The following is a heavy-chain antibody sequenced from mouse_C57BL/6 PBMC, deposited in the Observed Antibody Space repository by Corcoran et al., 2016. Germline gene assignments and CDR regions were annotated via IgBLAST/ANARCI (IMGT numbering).Heavy chain of an antibody. Sequence: QIQLVQSGPELKKPGETVKISCKASGYTFTTYGMSWVKQAPGKGLKWMGWINTYSGVPTYADDFKGRFAFSLETYASTAYLQINNLKNEDTATYFCARFSKYYFDYWGQGTTLTVSS. V-gene: IGHV9-3*01. D-gene: IGHD2-5*01. J-gene: IGHJ2*01. CDR1: GYTFTTYG. CDR3: ARFSKYYFDY. CDR2: INTYSGVP.